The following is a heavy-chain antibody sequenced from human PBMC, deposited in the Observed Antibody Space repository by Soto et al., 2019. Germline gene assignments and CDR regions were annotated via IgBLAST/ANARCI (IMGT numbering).Heavy chain of an antibody. Sequence: QVQLADSGGDVVQPGRSLRLSCAASGFTFSSYGMHWVRQAPDKGLEWVAVIWSDGSYSSYADSVKGRFTISRDNSKNTVYLQMNSLRVEDTAVYYCARDRGYYYDGVDVWGQGTTVTVSS. CDR3: ARDRGYYYDGVDV. CDR2: IWSDGSYS. CDR1: GFTFSSYG. V-gene: IGHV3-33*01. J-gene: IGHJ6*02.